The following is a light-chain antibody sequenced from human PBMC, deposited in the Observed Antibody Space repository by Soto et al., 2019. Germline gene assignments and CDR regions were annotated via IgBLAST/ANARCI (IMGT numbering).Light chain of an antibody. CDR1: QDISNY. Sequence: DIQMTQSPSSLSASVGDRVTITCQASQDISNYLNWYQQKPGKAPKLLIYDASNLETGVPSRFSGSGSGTDFTFNISILQPEDIATDYCQQYYNLPPVYTFGQGTKLEIK. J-gene: IGKJ2*01. CDR3: QQYYNLPPVYT. CDR2: DAS. V-gene: IGKV1-33*01.